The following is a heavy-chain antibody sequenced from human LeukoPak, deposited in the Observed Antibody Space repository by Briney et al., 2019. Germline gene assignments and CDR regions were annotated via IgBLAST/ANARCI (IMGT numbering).Heavy chain of an antibody. CDR2: ISYDGSNK. CDR3: ARDGGWLQFTDFDY. J-gene: IGHJ4*02. Sequence: PGGSLRLSCAASGFTFSSYAMHWVRQAPGKGLEWVAVISYDGSNKYYADSVKGRFTISRDNSKNTLYLQMNSLRAEDTAVYYCARDGGWLQFTDFDYWGQGTLVTVSS. D-gene: IGHD5-24*01. V-gene: IGHV3-30-3*01. CDR1: GFTFSSYA.